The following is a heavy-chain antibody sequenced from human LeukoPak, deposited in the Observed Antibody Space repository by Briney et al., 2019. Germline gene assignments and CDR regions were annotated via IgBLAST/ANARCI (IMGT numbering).Heavy chain of an antibody. CDR2: LHATESA. CDR1: GAYINNYY. CDR3: ASLSSGAAFDV. J-gene: IGHJ3*01. V-gene: IGHV4-4*07. D-gene: IGHD3-22*01. Sequence: SETLSLICTVSGAYINNYYWTWIRQPAAQGLEWIGRLHATESAIYNPSLKGRVTMSLDTSKDQLSLTLTSVTAADSAVYYCASLSSGAAFDVWGQGAVVTVSS.